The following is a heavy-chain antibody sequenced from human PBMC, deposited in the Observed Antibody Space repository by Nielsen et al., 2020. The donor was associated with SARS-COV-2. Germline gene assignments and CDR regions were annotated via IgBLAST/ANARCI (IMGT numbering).Heavy chain of an antibody. D-gene: IGHD3-22*01. J-gene: IGHJ3*02. CDR2: IYYSGST. CDR3: ASHENYYDSLGAFDI. CDR1: GGSISSSSYY. Sequence: SETLSLTCTVSGGSISSSSYYWSWIRQPPGKGLEWIGYIYYSGSTNYNPSLKSRVTISVDTSKNQFSLKLSSVTAADTAVYYCASHENYYDSLGAFDIWGQGTMVTVSS. V-gene: IGHV4-61*01.